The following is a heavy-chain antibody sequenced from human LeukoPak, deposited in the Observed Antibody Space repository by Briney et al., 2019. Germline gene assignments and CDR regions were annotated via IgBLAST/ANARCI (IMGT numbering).Heavy chain of an antibody. V-gene: IGHV4-59*11. Sequence: SETLSLTCTVSGGSISSHYWSWIRQPPGKGLGWIGYIYYSGSTNYNPSLKSRVTISVDTSKNQFSLKLSSVTAADTAVYYCATQGGYSSSWYAFHYGMDVWGQGTTVTVSS. CDR3: ATQGGYSSSWYAFHYGMDV. CDR2: IYYSGST. CDR1: GGSISSHY. D-gene: IGHD6-13*01. J-gene: IGHJ6*02.